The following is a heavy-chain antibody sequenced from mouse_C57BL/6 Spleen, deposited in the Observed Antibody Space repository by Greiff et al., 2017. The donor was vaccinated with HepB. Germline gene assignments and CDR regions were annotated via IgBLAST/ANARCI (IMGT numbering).Heavy chain of an antibody. D-gene: IGHD2-12*01. CDR3: ARHDPYDYYAMDY. CDR2: ISNGGGST. J-gene: IGHJ4*01. Sequence: EVMLVESGGGLVQPGGSLKLSCAASGFTFSDYYMYWVRQTPEKRLEWVAYISNGGGSTYYPDTVKGRFTISRDNAKNTLYLQMSRLKSEDTAMYYCARHDPYDYYAMDYWGQGTSVTVSS. V-gene: IGHV5-12*01. CDR1: GFTFSDYY.